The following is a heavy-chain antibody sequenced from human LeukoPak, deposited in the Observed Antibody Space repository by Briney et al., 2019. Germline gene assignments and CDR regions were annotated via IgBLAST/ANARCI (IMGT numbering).Heavy chain of an antibody. J-gene: IGHJ3*02. Sequence: ASVKVSCTASGYTFTGYYMHWVRQAPGQGLEWMGWINPNSGGTNYAQKFQGRVTVTRDTSISTAYMELSRLRSDDTAVYYCARPTWRAVGATKAFDIWGQGTMVTVSS. CDR2: INPNSGGT. V-gene: IGHV1-2*02. CDR1: GYTFTGYY. D-gene: IGHD1-26*01. CDR3: ARPTWRAVGATKAFDI.